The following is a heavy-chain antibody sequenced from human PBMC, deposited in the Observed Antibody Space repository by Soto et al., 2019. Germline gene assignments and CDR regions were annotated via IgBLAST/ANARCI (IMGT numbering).Heavy chain of an antibody. Sequence: EVQLLESGGDLVQPGGSLRLSCAASGFPLSSYALGWVRQAPGKGLEWVSTISGRGDDTYYPDSVRGRFAISRDNSKNTLYVHMNSLRAEDTAVYYCARAQPTYSSSYFDYWGQGTLVTVSS. D-gene: IGHD3-22*01. J-gene: IGHJ4*02. CDR3: ARAQPTYSSSYFDY. CDR1: GFPLSSYA. CDR2: ISGRGDDT. V-gene: IGHV3-23*01.